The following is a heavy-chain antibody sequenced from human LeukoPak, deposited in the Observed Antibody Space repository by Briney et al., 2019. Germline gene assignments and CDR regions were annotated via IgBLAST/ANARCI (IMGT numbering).Heavy chain of an antibody. D-gene: IGHD2-15*01. V-gene: IGHV3-23*01. Sequence: GGSLRLSCAASGFTFSSYGMSWVRQAPGKGLEWVSAIGGRDGSTYYADSVKGRFTISRDNSKNTLYVQVSSLRTEDTALYYCARGGRCSGGGCYATPEYDFFDFWGQGTLVTVSS. CDR1: GFTFSSYG. CDR2: IGGRDGST. CDR3: ARGGRCSGGGCYATPEYDFFDF. J-gene: IGHJ4*02.